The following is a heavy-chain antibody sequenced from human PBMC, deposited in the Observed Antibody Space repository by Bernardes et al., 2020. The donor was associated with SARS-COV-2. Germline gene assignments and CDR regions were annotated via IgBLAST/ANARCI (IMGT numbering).Heavy chain of an antibody. V-gene: IGHV3-48*02. CDR1: GFTFSSYS. D-gene: IGHD2-2*02. CDR2: ISSSSSTI. Sequence: GGSLRLSCAASGFTFSSYSMNWVRQAPGKGLEWVSYISSSSSTIYYADSVKGRFTISRDNAKNSLYLQMNSLRDEDTAVYYCARGGELLYYWYYYGMDVWGQGTTVTVSS. CDR3: ARGGELLYYWYYYGMDV. J-gene: IGHJ6*02.